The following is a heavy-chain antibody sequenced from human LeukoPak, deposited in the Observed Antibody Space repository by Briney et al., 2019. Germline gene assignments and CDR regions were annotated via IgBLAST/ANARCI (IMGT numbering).Heavy chain of an antibody. D-gene: IGHD3-3*01. CDR2: IKSKTDGGTT. V-gene: IGHV3-15*01. Sequence: GGSLRLSCAASGFTFSSYGMHWVRQAPGKGLEWVGRIKSKTDGGTTDYAAPVKGRFTISRDDSKNTLYLQMNSLKTEDTAVYYCTASITIFGVAAYYFDYWGQGTLVTVSS. CDR1: GFTFSSYG. CDR3: TASITIFGVAAYYFDY. J-gene: IGHJ4*02.